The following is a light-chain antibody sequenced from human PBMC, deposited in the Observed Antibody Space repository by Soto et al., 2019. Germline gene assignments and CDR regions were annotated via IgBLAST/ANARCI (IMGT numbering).Light chain of an antibody. Sequence: DIQITQSPSSVSASVGDRVTITCRASRDITTWLAWYQHKPGKAPKLLVYAASSLQSGVPSRFSGSGSGTDFTLTISSLQPEDFATYYCQQGNSFPLTFGGGTKVDIK. CDR3: QQGNSFPLT. V-gene: IGKV1D-12*01. CDR2: AAS. CDR1: RDITTW. J-gene: IGKJ4*01.